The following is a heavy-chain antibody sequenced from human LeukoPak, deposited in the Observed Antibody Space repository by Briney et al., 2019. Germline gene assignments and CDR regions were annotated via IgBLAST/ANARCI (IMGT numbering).Heavy chain of an antibody. CDR2: IYYSGST. CDR3: ARVRGGGYYGSGTRGNSFWVQH. CDR1: GGSISSYY. D-gene: IGHD3-10*01. Sequence: SETLSLTCTVSGGSISSYYWSWIRQPPGKGLEWIGYIYYSGSTNYNPSLKSRVTISVDTSKNQFSLKLSSVTAADTAVYYCARVRGGGYYGSGTRGNSFWVQHWGQGTLVTVSS. J-gene: IGHJ1*01. V-gene: IGHV4-59*01.